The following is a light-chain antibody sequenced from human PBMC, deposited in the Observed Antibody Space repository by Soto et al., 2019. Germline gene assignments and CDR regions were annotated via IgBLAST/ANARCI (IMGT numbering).Light chain of an antibody. CDR1: GSDVGGYNY. CDR3: SSYTSASTPLV. J-gene: IGLJ2*01. CDR2: DVS. Sequence: QSALTQPASVSGSPGQSITISCTGTGSDVGGYNYVSWYQQHPGKAPKVMISDVSNRPSGVSNRFSGSKAGNTASLAISGLQAEDEADDYCSSYTSASTPLVFAGGSKLT. V-gene: IGLV2-14*01.